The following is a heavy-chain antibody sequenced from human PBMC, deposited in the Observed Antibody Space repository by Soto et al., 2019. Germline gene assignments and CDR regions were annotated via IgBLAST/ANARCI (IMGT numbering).Heavy chain of an antibody. CDR1: GGTFSSYA. V-gene: IGHV1-69*13. CDR2: IIPIFGTA. CDR3: ERMQPYYYYGMDV. Sequence: SVKVSCKASGGTFSSYAISWVRQAPGQGLEWMGGIIPIFGTANYAQKFQGRVTITADESTSTAYMELSSLRSEDTAVYYCERMQPYYYYGMDVWGQGTTVTVSS. J-gene: IGHJ6*02.